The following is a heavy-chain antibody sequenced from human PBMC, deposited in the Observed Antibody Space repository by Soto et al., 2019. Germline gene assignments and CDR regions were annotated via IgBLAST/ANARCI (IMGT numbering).Heavy chain of an antibody. J-gene: IGHJ3*02. CDR2: IYPGDSDT. Sequence: CESLKISCKGSGYSFTSYWIGWVRQMPGKGLEWMGIIYPGDSDTRYSLSFQGQVTISADKSISTAYLQWSSLKASDTAMYYCARLAMASAGTRNAFDSWAKGTMAT. V-gene: IGHV5-51*01. CDR3: ARLAMASAGTRNAFDS. D-gene: IGHD6-13*01. CDR1: GYSFTSYW.